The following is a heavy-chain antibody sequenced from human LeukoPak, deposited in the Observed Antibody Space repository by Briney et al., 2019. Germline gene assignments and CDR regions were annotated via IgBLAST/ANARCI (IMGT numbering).Heavy chain of an antibody. V-gene: IGHV4-34*01. D-gene: IGHD2-15*01. CDR3: ARAKGYCRGGSCSFFDY. CDR2: INHSGST. CDR1: GGSFSGYY. Sequence: SETLSLTCAVYGGSFSGYYWSWIRQPPGKGLEWIGEINHSGSTNYNPSLKSRVTISVDTSKNQFSLKLSSVTAADTAVYYCARAKGYCRGGSCSFFDYWGQGTLVTVSS. J-gene: IGHJ4*02.